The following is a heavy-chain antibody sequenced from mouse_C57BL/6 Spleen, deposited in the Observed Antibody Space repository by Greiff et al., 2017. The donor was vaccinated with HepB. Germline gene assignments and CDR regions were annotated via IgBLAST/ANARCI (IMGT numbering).Heavy chain of an antibody. CDR2: IYPRSGNT. Sequence: QVHVKQSGAELARPGASVKLSCKASGYTFTSYGISWVKQRTGQGLEWIGEIYPRSGNTYYNEKFKGKATLTADKSSSTAYMELRSLTSEDSAVYFCARWGDYDAMDYWGQGTSVTVSS. CDR1: GYTFTSYG. V-gene: IGHV1-81*01. CDR3: ARWGDYDAMDY. J-gene: IGHJ4*01.